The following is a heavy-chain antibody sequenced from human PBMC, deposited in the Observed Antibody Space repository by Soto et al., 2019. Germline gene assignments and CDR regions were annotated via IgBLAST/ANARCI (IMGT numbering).Heavy chain of an antibody. J-gene: IGHJ4*02. CDR1: GGRFGSCA. Sequence: ASVEVSCEASGGRFGSCAMSWVRQAPGQGPEWVGGIILGCGHANYAQKFQERVTITGDLSTSTAYMELSSLRSEDTAVYYCAAVAAPWHSGSYAYFADWRQGTLVTVSS. CDR2: IILGCGHA. D-gene: IGHD1-26*01. V-gene: IGHV1-69*13. CDR3: AAVAAPWHSGSYAYFAD.